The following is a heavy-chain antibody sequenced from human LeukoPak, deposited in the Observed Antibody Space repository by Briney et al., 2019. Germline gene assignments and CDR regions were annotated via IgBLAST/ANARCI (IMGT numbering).Heavy chain of an antibody. CDR1: GFTFSSYG. D-gene: IGHD6-6*01. Sequence: GGSLRLSCAASGFTFSSYGMHWVRQAPGKGLEWVAVISYDGSNKYYADSVKGRFTISRDNSKNTLYLQMNSLRAEDTAVYYCAKIPPTEYGSSSLEGPWGQGTLVTVSS. CDR3: AKIPPTEYGSSSLEGP. J-gene: IGHJ5*02. V-gene: IGHV3-30*18. CDR2: ISYDGSNK.